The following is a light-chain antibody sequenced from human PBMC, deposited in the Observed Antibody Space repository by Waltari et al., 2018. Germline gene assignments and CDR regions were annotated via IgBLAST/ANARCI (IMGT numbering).Light chain of an antibody. Sequence: EIVLTQSPGTLSLSPGERVTLSCRASQSVRSTYLAWYQQKPGQAPRLLIYGASTRATGIPDRFSGSGSGTDFTLTISRLEPEDFAVYYCHQYGTSPYTFGQGTKLEI. J-gene: IGKJ2*01. CDR3: HQYGTSPYT. CDR1: QSVRSTY. CDR2: GAS. V-gene: IGKV3-20*01.